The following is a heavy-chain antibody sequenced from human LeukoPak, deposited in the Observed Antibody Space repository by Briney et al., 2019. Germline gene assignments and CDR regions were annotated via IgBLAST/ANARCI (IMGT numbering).Heavy chain of an antibody. CDR1: GGTFSSYT. J-gene: IGHJ4*02. Sequence: SVKVSCKASGGTFSSYTISWVRQAPGQGLEWMGGIIPIFGTANYAQKFQGRVTITTDESTSTAYMELSSLRSEDTAVYYCARLASGSYAKDYWGQGTLVTVSS. D-gene: IGHD1-26*01. CDR3: ARLASGSYAKDY. V-gene: IGHV1-69*05. CDR2: IIPIFGTA.